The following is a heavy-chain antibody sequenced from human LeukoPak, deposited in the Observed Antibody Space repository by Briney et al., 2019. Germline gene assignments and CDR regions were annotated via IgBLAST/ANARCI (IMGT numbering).Heavy chain of an antibody. CDR2: IYHSGRT. Sequence: PSETLSLTCTVSGGSITSGGFFWTWIRQYPEKGLEWIAYIYHSGRTAYDPSLKSRGTISVDTSRNQFSLSLRSVTAADTAVYYCARDGAATGHWGQGALVTVSS. J-gene: IGHJ4*02. CDR3: ARDGAATGH. CDR1: GGSITSGGFF. D-gene: IGHD1-1*01. V-gene: IGHV4-31*03.